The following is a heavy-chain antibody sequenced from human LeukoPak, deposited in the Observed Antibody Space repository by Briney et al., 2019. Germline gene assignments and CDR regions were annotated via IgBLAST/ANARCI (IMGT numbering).Heavy chain of an antibody. CDR3: ARGSGSYSAN. V-gene: IGHV3-21*01. Sequence: PGGSLRLSCAASGFTFSSYSMNWVRQAPGKGLEGGSSISSSRSYIYYADSVKGRFTISRDNAKNSLYLQMNSLRAEDTAVYYCARGSGSYSANWGQGTLVTVSS. CDR1: GFTFSSYS. D-gene: IGHD1-26*01. CDR2: ISSSRSYI. J-gene: IGHJ4*02.